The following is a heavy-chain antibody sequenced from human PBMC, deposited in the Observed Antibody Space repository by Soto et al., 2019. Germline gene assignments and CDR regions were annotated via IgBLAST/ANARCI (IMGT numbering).Heavy chain of an antibody. Sequence: EVQLLESGGGLVQPGGSLRLSCAASGFTFSSYAMSWVRQAPGKGLEWVSAISGSGGSTYYADSVKGRFTISRDNSKNTLYLQMNSLRAEDTAVYYCAKSDHMGPAHTVTTDLDYWGQGTLVTVSS. CDR1: GFTFSSYA. J-gene: IGHJ4*02. V-gene: IGHV3-23*01. D-gene: IGHD4-4*01. CDR2: ISGSGGST. CDR3: AKSDHMGPAHTVTTDLDY.